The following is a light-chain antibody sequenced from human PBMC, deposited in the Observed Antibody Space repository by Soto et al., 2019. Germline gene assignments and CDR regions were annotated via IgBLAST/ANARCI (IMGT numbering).Light chain of an antibody. V-gene: IGKV4-1*01. CDR3: QQYYITPRT. CDR2: WAS. CDR1: QSVLYSSNNKNY. J-gene: IGKJ1*01. Sequence: DIVMTQSPDSLAVSLGERATINCKSSQSVLYSSNNKNYLAWYQQKPGQPPKLLIYWASTRESGFPDRFSGSGSGTDFTLTISSLQAEDVAVYYCQQYYITPRTFGQGTKVGIK.